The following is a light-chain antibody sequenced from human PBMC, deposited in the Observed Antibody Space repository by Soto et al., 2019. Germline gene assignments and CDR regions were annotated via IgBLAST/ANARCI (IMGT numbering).Light chain of an antibody. CDR1: QSVSSSF. J-gene: IGKJ1*01. V-gene: IGKV3-20*01. CDR2: GAS. CDR3: QQDDSSPWT. Sequence: EIVLTQSPGTLSLSPGERATLSCRASQSVSSSFLAWYQQKPGQAPRLLIYGASSRATGIPDRFSGSGSGTDFTLTISRLEPEDFAVYYCQQDDSSPWTFGQGTKVESK.